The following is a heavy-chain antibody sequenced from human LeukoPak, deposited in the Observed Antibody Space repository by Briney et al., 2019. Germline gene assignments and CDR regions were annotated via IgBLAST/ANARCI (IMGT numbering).Heavy chain of an antibody. D-gene: IGHD5-24*01. J-gene: IGHJ4*02. CDR1: GYRFTSYW. Sequence: GASLKISFKGSGYRFTSYWIGWVRQMPGKGLEWMGIIYPGDSDTRYSPSFQGQVTISAGKSISTAYLQWSSLKASDTAMYYCARLVDGPAVYWGQGTLVTVSS. V-gene: IGHV5-51*01. CDR3: ARLVDGPAVY. CDR2: IYPGDSDT.